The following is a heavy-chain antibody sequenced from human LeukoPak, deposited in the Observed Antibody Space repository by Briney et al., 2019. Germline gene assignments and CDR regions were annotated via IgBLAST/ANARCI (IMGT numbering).Heavy chain of an antibody. J-gene: IGHJ4*02. CDR1: GGSISTYY. CDR2: IYYNEST. V-gene: IGHV4-59*12. Sequence: SETLSLTCTVSGGSISTYYWSWIRQPVGKGLEWIGYIYYNESTNYNPSVKSRVTISVDKSENHISLKLTSVTAADTAVYYCAREGGPYRPLDYSGQGTLVTVAS. CDR3: AREGGPYRPLDY.